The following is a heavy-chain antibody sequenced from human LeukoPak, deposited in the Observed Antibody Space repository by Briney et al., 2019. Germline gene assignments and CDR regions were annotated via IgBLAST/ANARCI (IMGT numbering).Heavy chain of an antibody. J-gene: IGHJ6*02. D-gene: IGHD3-22*01. Sequence: ASVKVSCKASGGTFSNFVINWVRQAPGQGLEWMGRIIPILDLPNYTQKLQGRVTITADSSTNTAYMEMTSLRSEDTAVYFCEWFSEPDGLDVWGQGTTVTVSS. CDR3: EWFSEPDGLDV. CDR2: IIPILDLP. V-gene: IGHV1-69*04. CDR1: GGTFSNFV.